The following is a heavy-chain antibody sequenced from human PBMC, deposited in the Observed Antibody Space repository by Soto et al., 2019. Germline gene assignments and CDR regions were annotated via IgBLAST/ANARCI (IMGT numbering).Heavy chain of an antibody. J-gene: IGHJ4*02. Sequence: QVHLVQSGAELKKPGASVKVSCKGSGYAFTTYGITWVRQAPGQGLEWLGWFSAHNGNTHYAQTLQGRATVTSDTSTSTAYMELRSLRSEDTAVYYCARGRYGDYWGQGALVTVSS. CDR3: ARGRYGDY. D-gene: IGHD1-1*01. V-gene: IGHV1-18*01. CDR1: GYAFTTYG. CDR2: FSAHNGNT.